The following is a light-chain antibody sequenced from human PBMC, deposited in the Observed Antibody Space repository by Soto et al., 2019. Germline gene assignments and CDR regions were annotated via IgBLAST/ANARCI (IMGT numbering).Light chain of an antibody. J-gene: IGLJ1*01. CDR3: AAWDASLNGYV. CDR2: NSY. Sequence: QSALAQPPSASGTPGQRVTISCSGSSSNIGSKTVNWYQQLPGTVPKLLIYNSYQRPSGVPDQFSGSKTGTSASLAISGLQSEDEADYYCAAWDASLNGYVFGTGTKVTVL. CDR1: SSNIGSKT. V-gene: IGLV1-44*01.